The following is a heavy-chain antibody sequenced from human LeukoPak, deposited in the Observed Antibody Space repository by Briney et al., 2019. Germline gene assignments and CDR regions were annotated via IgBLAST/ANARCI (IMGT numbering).Heavy chain of an antibody. V-gene: IGHV4-31*03. CDR1: GDSISSGAYY. CDR3: ARTPDTAMVKGNDAFDI. D-gene: IGHD5-18*01. Sequence: SQTLSLTCTVSGDSISSGAYYWSWIRQHPGKGLEWIVYSYYSGTTYYNPSLKSRVTISVDTSKNQFSLKLSSVTAADTAVYYCARTPDTAMVKGNDAFDIWGQGTMVTVSS. J-gene: IGHJ3*02. CDR2: SYYSGTT.